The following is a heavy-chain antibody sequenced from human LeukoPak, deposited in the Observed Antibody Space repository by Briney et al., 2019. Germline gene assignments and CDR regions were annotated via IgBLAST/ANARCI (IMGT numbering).Heavy chain of an antibody. CDR1: GFTFSSYW. Sequence: GGSLRLSCAASGFTFSSYWMHWVRQGPGKGLVWVSFISSDGSSTNYADSVKGRFTISRDNAKNTLYLQINSLRAEDTAVYYCAYGSGREGYMDVWGKGTTVTVSS. V-gene: IGHV3-74*01. D-gene: IGHD3-10*01. CDR2: ISSDGSST. CDR3: AYGSGREGYMDV. J-gene: IGHJ6*03.